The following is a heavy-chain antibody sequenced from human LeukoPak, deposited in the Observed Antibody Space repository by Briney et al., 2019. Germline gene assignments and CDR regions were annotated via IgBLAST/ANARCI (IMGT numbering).Heavy chain of an antibody. Sequence: SETLSLTCTVSGGSISRYYWSWIRPPPGEGLGWTGYIYYRGSTNYNPSLKSRVTISVDTSKKHFLLKLSSVTAADTAVYYCARGPGHHCSGGSCYGMDVWGKGTTVTVSS. J-gene: IGHJ6*04. V-gene: IGHV4-59*01. D-gene: IGHD2-15*01. CDR3: ARGPGHHCSGGSCYGMDV. CDR2: IYYRGST. CDR1: GGSISRYY.